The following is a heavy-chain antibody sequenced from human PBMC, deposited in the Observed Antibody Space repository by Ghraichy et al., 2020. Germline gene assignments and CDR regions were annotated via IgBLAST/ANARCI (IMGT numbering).Heavy chain of an antibody. D-gene: IGHD6-19*01. CDR2: ISGSGGST. J-gene: IGHJ4*02. Sequence: GESLNISCAASGFTFSSYAMSWVRQAPGKGLEWVSAISGSGGSTYYADSVKGRFTISRDNSKNTLYLQMNSLRAEDTAVYYCAKASSSGWYGVSRYFDYWGQGTLVTVSS. CDR1: GFTFSSYA. CDR3: AKASSSGWYGVSRYFDY. V-gene: IGHV3-23*01.